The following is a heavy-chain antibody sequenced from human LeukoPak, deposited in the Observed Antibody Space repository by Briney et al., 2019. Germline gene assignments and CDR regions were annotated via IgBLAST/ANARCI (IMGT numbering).Heavy chain of an antibody. V-gene: IGHV3-53*01. Sequence: PGGSLRLSCAASGFTVSFNYMTWVRQAPGTGLEWVSLIYSGGNTYYADSVKGRFTISRDESKNTLYLQMNSLRAEDTAVYYCARVGSGSGSYGSGNYYFDDWGPGTLVTVSS. CDR1: GFTVSFNY. D-gene: IGHD3-10*01. J-gene: IGHJ4*02. CDR2: IYSGGNT. CDR3: ARVGSGSGSYGSGNYYFDD.